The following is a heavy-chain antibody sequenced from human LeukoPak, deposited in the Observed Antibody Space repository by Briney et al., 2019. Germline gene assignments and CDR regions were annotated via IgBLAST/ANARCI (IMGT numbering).Heavy chain of an antibody. J-gene: IGHJ6*03. CDR2: IIPIFGTA. V-gene: IGHV1-69*05. CDR3: ARHVSAHYYYYMDV. Sequence: GASVKVSCKASGGTFSSYAISWVRQAPGQGLEWMGGIIPIFGTANYAQKFQGRVTITTDESTSTAYMELSSLRSEDTAVYYCARHVSAHYYYYMDVWGKGTTVTVSS. CDR1: GGTFSSYA.